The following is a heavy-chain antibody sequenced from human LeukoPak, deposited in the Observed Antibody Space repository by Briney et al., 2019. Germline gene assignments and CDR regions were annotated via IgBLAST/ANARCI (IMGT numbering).Heavy chain of an antibody. Sequence: SETLSLTCAVYGGSFSGYYWSWIRQPPGKGLEWIGEINHSGSTNYNPSLKSRVTISVDTSKNQFSLKLSSVTAADTAVYYCAREGGLRYFGWLFDYFDYWGQGTLVTVSS. CDR2: INHSGST. CDR1: GGSFSGYY. CDR3: AREGGLRYFGWLFDYFDY. V-gene: IGHV4-34*01. D-gene: IGHD3-9*01. J-gene: IGHJ4*02.